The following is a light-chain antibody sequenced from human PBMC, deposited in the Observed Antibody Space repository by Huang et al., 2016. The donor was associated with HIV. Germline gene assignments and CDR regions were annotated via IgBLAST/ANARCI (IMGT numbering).Light chain of an antibody. V-gene: IGKV1-39*01. Sequence: DIQMTQSPSSLSASVGDRIVITCRASQTIGRYLNWYQQMPGKAPRLLMYSTSNLQGGVPPRVSGGGSGADFTLTISDLQPEDSATYFCQQSFRAPRTFGQGTRLEI. CDR2: STS. CDR1: QTIGRY. CDR3: QQSFRAPRT. J-gene: IGKJ2*01.